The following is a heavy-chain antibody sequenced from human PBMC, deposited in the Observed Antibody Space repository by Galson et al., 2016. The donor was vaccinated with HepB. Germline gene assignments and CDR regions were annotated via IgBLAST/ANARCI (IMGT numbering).Heavy chain of an antibody. D-gene: IGHD1-20*01. J-gene: IGHJ2*01. V-gene: IGHV3-7*03. CDR3: ARTINWWYFDL. CDR1: GFTFSTYW. CDR2: IKQDGSEK. Sequence: SLRLSCAASGFTFSTYWMTWVRQAPGKGPEWVANIKQDGSEKYYVESVKGRFTISRDNAKNSLYLQMNSLRAEDTAVYYCARTINWWYFDLWGRGTLVTVSS.